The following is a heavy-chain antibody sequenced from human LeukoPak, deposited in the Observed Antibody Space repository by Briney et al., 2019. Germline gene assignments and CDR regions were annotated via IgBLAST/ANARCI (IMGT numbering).Heavy chain of an antibody. CDR3: GRGAGSPWCFDY. V-gene: IGHV3-21*01. Sequence: GGSLRLSCAASGFTFSSYSMNWVRQAPGKGLDWVSSININSSYIYYEDSVKGRFTISRDNAKNSLYLQMNSRRAEDTAVYYCGRGAGSPWCFDYWGQGTLVTVSS. J-gene: IGHJ4*02. CDR1: GFTFSSYS. CDR2: ININSSYI. D-gene: IGHD2-8*01.